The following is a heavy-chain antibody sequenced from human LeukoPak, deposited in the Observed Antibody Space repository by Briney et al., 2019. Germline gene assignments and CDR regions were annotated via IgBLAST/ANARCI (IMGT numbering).Heavy chain of an antibody. CDR1: GFTFSDHY. J-gene: IGHJ3*02. Sequence: PGGSLRLSCAASGFTFSDHYMTWIRQAPGKGLEWVSYISSSGSTIYLADSVKGRFTISRDNAKNSMYLQMNSLRAEDTAMYYCARASPGTGTTIAGDQDAFDIWGQGTMVTVSS. CDR2: ISSSGSTI. CDR3: ARASPGTGTTIAGDQDAFDI. V-gene: IGHV3-11*01. D-gene: IGHD1-1*01.